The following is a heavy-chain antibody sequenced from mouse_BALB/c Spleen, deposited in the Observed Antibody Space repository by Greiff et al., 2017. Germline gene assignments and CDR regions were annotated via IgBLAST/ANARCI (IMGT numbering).Heavy chain of an antibody. V-gene: IGHV7-3*02. CDR3: ARVYDHYFDY. D-gene: IGHD2-3*01. Sequence: EVQLVESGGGLVQPGGSLRLSCATSGFTFTDYYMSWVRQPPGKALEWLGFIRNKANGYTTEYSASVKGRFTISRDNSQSILYLQMNTLRAEDSATYYCARVYDHYFDYWGQGTTLTVSS. CDR1: GFTFTDYY. J-gene: IGHJ2*01. CDR2: IRNKANGYTT.